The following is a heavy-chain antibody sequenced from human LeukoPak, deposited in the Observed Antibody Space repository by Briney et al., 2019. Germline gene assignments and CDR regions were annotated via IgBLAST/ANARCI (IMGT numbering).Heavy chain of an antibody. CDR1: GGSISSGGYY. CDR3: ARTGAVAVPFDY. V-gene: IGHV4-31*03. D-gene: IGHD6-19*01. J-gene: IGHJ4*02. CDR2: IYYSGST. Sequence: SQTLSLTCNVSGGSISSGGYYWSWIRQHPGKGLEWIGYIYYSGSTYYNPSLKSRVTISVDTSKNQFSLKLSSVTAADTAVYYCARTGAVAVPFDYWGQGTLVTVSS.